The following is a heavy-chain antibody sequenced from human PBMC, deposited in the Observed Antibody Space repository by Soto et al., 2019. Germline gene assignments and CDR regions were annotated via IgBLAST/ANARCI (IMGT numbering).Heavy chain of an antibody. J-gene: IGHJ6*02. CDR1: GGSFSGYY. CDR3: ARDTAAAGTFWTNKRDYGMDV. CDR2: INHSGST. D-gene: IGHD6-13*01. Sequence: SETLSLTCAVYGGSFSGYYWSWIRQPPGKGLEWIGEINHSGSTNYNPSLKSRVTISVDTSKNQFSLKLSSVTAADTAVYYCARDTAAAGTFWTNKRDYGMDVWGQGTTVTVSS. V-gene: IGHV4-34*01.